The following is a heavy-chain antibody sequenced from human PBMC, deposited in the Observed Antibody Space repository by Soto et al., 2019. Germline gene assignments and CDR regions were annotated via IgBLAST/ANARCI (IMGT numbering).Heavy chain of an antibody. J-gene: IGHJ3*02. CDR2: ISYDGSNK. CDR3: AKDRVATIFVIVPLFAFDI. D-gene: IGHD5-12*01. CDR1: GFTFSSYG. Sequence: GGSLRLSCAASGFTFSSYGMHWVRQAPGKGLEWVAVISYDGSNKYYADSVKGRFTISRDNSKNTLYLQMNSLRAEDTAVYYCAKDRVATIFVIVPLFAFDIWGQGTMVTVS. V-gene: IGHV3-30*18.